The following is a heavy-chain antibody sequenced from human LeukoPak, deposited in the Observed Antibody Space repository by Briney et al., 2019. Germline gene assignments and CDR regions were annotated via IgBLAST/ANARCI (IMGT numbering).Heavy chain of an antibody. CDR3: ARCWAYCSSTSCYPPKNAFDI. V-gene: IGHV4-39*01. CDR1: GGSISSSSYY. Sequence: SETLSLTCTVSGGSISSSSYYWGWIRQPPGKGLWWIGSIYYSGRTYYIPSLKSRVTISVDTSKNQFSLKLSSVTAADTAVYYCARCWAYCSSTSCYPPKNAFDIWGQGTMVTVSS. CDR2: IYYSGRT. D-gene: IGHD2-2*01. J-gene: IGHJ3*02.